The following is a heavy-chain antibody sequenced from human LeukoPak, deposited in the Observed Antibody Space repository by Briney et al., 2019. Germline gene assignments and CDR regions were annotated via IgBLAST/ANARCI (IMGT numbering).Heavy chain of an antibody. J-gene: IGHJ3*02. V-gene: IGHV6-1*01. Sequence: SQTLSLTCAISGDSVSSNSAAWNWIRQSPSRGLEWLGRTYYRSKWYNDYAVSVKSRITITPDTSKNQFSLQLNSVTPEDTAVYYCATAREQQLVLHDAFDIWGQGTMVTVSS. D-gene: IGHD6-13*01. CDR2: TYYRSKWYN. CDR1: GDSVSSNSAA. CDR3: ATAREQQLVLHDAFDI.